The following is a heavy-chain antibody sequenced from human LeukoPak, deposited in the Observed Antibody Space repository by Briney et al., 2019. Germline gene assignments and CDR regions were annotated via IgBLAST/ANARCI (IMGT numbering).Heavy chain of an antibody. Sequence: SETLSLTCTVSGGSISSYYWSWIRQPAGKGLEWIGRIYTSGSTNYNPSLKSRVTMSVDTSQNQFSLKLSSVTAADTAVYYCARVPGIAVAGAYYYYYGMDVWGQGITVTVSS. J-gene: IGHJ6*02. V-gene: IGHV4-4*07. CDR3: ARVPGIAVAGAYYYYYGMDV. CDR2: IYTSGST. D-gene: IGHD6-19*01. CDR1: GGSISSYY.